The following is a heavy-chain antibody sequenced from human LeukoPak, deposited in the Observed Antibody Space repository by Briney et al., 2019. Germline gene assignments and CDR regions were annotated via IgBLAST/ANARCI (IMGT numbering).Heavy chain of an antibody. CDR2: ISAYNGDT. CDR1: GYTFTGYY. CDR3: ARAYYYDSSGYLSAFDI. V-gene: IGHV1-18*04. D-gene: IGHD3-22*01. J-gene: IGHJ3*02. Sequence: ASVKVSCKASGYTFTGYYMHWVRQAPGQGLEWMGWISAYNGDTNYAQNFQGRVTMTRDTSTSTAYMELRSLRSDDTAVYYCARAYYYDSSGYLSAFDIWGQGTMVTVSS.